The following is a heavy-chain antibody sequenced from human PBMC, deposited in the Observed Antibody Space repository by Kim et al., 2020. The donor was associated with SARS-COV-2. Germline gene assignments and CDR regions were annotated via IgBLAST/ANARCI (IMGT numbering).Heavy chain of an antibody. CDR3: ARTGTLGIAAAGTWFDP. CDR2: ISSSSSYT. Sequence: GGSLRLSCAASGFTFSDYYMSWIRQAPGKGLEWVSYISSSSSYTNYADSVKGRFTISRDNAKNSLYLQMNSLRAEDTAVYYCARTGTLGIAAAGTWFDPWGQGTLVTVSS. J-gene: IGHJ5*02. CDR1: GFTFSDYY. D-gene: IGHD6-13*01. V-gene: IGHV3-11*03.